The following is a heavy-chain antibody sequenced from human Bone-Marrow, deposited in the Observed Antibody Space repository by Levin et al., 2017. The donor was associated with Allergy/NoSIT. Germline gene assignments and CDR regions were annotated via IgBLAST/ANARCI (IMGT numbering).Heavy chain of an antibody. CDR2: ISSDEKTK. CDR3: AKMGGFGEFSYYAMEV. CDR1: GFTLSDHG. J-gene: IGHJ6*02. Sequence: GESLKISCTASGFTLSDHGIHWVRQAPGKGLEWVALISSDEKTKFYADSAKGRFTISRDDSKTTVFLEMNSLRPEDTAKYYYAKMGGFGEFSYYAMEVWGRGTAVTVSS. V-gene: IGHV3-30*18. D-gene: IGHD3-10*01.